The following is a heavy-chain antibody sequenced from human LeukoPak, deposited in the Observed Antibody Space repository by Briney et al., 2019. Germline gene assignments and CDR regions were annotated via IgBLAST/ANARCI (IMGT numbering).Heavy chain of an antibody. CDR3: ARDGSFI. CDR1: GFTFDDYA. D-gene: IGHD2-2*03. Sequence: PGRSLRLSCAASGFTFDDYAMHWVRQAPGKGLEWVAVISYDGSNKYYADSVKGRFTISRDNSKNTLYLQMNSLRAEDTAVYYCARDGSFIWGQGTMVTVSS. J-gene: IGHJ3*02. CDR2: ISYDGSNK. V-gene: IGHV3-30-3*01.